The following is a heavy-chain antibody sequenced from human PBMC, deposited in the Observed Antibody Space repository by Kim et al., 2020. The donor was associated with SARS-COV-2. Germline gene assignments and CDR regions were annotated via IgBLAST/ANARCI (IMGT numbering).Heavy chain of an antibody. V-gene: IGHV3-7*04. Sequence: GGSLRLSCAASGFTFSRYWMSWVRQAPGKGLEWVASIKKDGSLKDYVDSVKGRFTISRDNAKNSLSLLMNSLRPEDTAVYFCARGWMPDYWGQGTLVTVSS. D-gene: IGHD5-12*01. CDR2: IKKDGSLK. CDR1: GFTFSRYW. CDR3: ARGWMPDY. J-gene: IGHJ4*02.